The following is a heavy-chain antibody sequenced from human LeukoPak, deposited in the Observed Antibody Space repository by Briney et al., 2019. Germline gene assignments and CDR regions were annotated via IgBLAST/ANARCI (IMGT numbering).Heavy chain of an antibody. CDR3: AKERSEVVVAATNY. CDR1: GGSISGYY. D-gene: IGHD2-15*01. V-gene: IGHV3-23*01. J-gene: IGHJ4*02. Sequence: ETLSLTCIVSGGSISGYYWNWIRQPAGKGLEWVSSITGGGDTTYCADSVRGRFTISRDNSKNTLSLQINSLRAEDTAVYYCAKERSEVVVAATNYWGQGTLVTVSS. CDR2: ITGGGDTT.